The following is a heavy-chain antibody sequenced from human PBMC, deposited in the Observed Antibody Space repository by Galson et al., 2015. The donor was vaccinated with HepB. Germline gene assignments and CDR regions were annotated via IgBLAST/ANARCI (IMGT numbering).Heavy chain of an antibody. J-gene: IGHJ3*02. CDR3: ARGDLGGYYSHSAFDI. CDR1: GYTFTSYA. D-gene: IGHD3-22*01. V-gene: IGHV1-3*01. Sequence: SVKVSCKASGYTFTSYAMHWVRQAPGQRLEWMGWINAGNGNTKYSQKFQGRVTITRDTSASTAYMELSSLRSEDTAVYYCARGDLGGYYSHSAFDIWGQGTMVTVSS. CDR2: INAGNGNT.